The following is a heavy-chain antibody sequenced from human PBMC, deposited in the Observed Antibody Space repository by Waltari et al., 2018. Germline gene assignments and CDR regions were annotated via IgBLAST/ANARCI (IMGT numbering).Heavy chain of an antibody. CDR3: AKDRPTGTGYFDY. D-gene: IGHD1-1*01. V-gene: IGHV3-30*02. Sequence: QVQLVESGGGVVQPGGSLRLSCAASGFTFSSYGMHWVRQAPGKGLGWVAFIRYDGSNKYYADSVKGRFTISRDNSKNTLYLQMNSLRAEDTAVYYCAKDRPTGTGYFDYWGQGTLVTVSS. J-gene: IGHJ4*02. CDR1: GFTFSSYG. CDR2: IRYDGSNK.